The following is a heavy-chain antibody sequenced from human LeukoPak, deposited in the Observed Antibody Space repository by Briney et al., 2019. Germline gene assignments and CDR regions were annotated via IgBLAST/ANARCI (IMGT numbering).Heavy chain of an antibody. Sequence: GGSLRLSCAASGFTFSSYGMSWVRQAPGKGLEWVSAISGSGGSTYYADSVKGRFTISRDNSKNTLYLQMNSLRAEDTAVYYCATLWFGELSSLWGQGTMVTVSS. CDR2: ISGSGGST. J-gene: IGHJ3*01. V-gene: IGHV3-23*01. D-gene: IGHD3-10*01. CDR1: GFTFSSYG. CDR3: ATLWFGELSSL.